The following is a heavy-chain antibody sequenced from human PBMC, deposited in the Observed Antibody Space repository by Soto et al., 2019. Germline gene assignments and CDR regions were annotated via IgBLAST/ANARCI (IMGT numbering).Heavy chain of an antibody. V-gene: IGHV3-7*01. D-gene: IGHD6-13*01. CDR2: IKQDGSEK. Sequence: EVQLVESGGGLVQPGGSLRLSCAASGFTFSSYWMSWVRQAPGKGLEWVANIKQDGSEKYYVDSVKGRFTISRDNAKNSLYLQMNSLRAEDTAVYYCAREIAAAGNPAHRPFDYWGQGTLVTVSS. J-gene: IGHJ4*02. CDR3: AREIAAAGNPAHRPFDY. CDR1: GFTFSSYW.